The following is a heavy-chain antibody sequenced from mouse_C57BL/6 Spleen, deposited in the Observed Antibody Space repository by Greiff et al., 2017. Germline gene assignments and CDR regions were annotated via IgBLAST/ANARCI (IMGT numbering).Heavy chain of an antibody. CDR3: ARYGNFWYFDV. J-gene: IGHJ1*03. CDR1: GYTFTSYW. CDR2: INPSNGGT. D-gene: IGHD2-1*01. Sequence: QVHVKQPGTELVKPGASVKLSCKASGYTFTSYWMHWVKQRPGQGLEWIGNINPSNGGTNYNEKFKSKATLTVDKSSSTAYMQLSSLTSEDSAVYYCARYGNFWYFDVWGTGTTVTVSS. V-gene: IGHV1-53*01.